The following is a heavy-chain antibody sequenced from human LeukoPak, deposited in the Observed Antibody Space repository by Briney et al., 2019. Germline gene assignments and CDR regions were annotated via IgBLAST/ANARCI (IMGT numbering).Heavy chain of an antibody. V-gene: IGHV1-69*06. CDR2: IIPIFGTA. CDR1: GGTFSSYA. D-gene: IGHD3-22*01. Sequence: SVKVSCKASGGTFSSYAISWVRQAPGQGLEWMGRIIPIFGTANYAQKFQGRVTITADKSTSTAYMEPSSLRSEDTAVYYCAREDVGRYYDSSGYQSSPFDYWGQGTLVTVSS. J-gene: IGHJ4*02. CDR3: AREDVGRYYDSSGYQSSPFDY.